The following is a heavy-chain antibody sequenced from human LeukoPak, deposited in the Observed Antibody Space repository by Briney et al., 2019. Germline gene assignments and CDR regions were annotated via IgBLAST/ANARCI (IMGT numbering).Heavy chain of an antibody. CDR2: IYYSGTT. Sequence: SETLSLTCTVSGGSISTFYWSWIRQPPGKGLEWIGYIYYSGTTNYSPSLKSRVTISVDTSKNQFSLKLKSVTAADTAVYYCARDRAMVREKMDAFDIWGQGTMVTASS. CDR1: GGSISTFY. J-gene: IGHJ3*02. V-gene: IGHV4-59*01. CDR3: ARDRAMVREKMDAFDI. D-gene: IGHD3-10*01.